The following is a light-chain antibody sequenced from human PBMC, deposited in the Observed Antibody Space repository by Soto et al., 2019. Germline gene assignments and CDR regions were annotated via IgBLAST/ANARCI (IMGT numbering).Light chain of an antibody. Sequence: SALTQHASVSGSPGQSITISCTGTSSDVGGYKYVSWYQQHPGKAPKLMIYEVINRPSGVSNRFSGSKSGNTASLTISGLQAEDEADYYCSSYRSSSTVFYVFGTGTKVTVL. V-gene: IGLV2-14*01. CDR1: SSDVGGYKY. CDR3: SSYRSSSTVFYV. CDR2: EVI. J-gene: IGLJ1*01.